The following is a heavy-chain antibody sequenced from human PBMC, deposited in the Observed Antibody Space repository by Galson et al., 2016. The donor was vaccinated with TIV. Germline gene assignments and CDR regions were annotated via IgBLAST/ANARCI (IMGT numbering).Heavy chain of an antibody. Sequence: SLRLSCAASGIIVGDNYMSWVRQAPGKGLEWVSTIYSGGDTYYADSVKGRFTISRDNSKNTLHLHMNSLSAEDTAVYYCARDRYYDASGYYYYYYGLDVWGQGTTVTVSS. CDR3: ARDRYYDASGYYYYYYGLDV. V-gene: IGHV3-66*02. J-gene: IGHJ6*02. D-gene: IGHD3-16*01. CDR1: GIIVGDNY. CDR2: IYSGGDT.